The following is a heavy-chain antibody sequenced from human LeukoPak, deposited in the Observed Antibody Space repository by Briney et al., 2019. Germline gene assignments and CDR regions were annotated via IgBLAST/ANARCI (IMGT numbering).Heavy chain of an antibody. CDR2: INHSGST. V-gene: IGHV4-34*01. CDR1: GGSFSGYY. J-gene: IGHJ4*02. CDR3: ARGRRWLQLGTPDFDY. Sequence: EPSETLSLTCAVYGGSFSGYYWSWIRQPPGKGLEWIGEINHSGSTNYNPSLKSRVTISVDTSKNQFSLKLSSVTAADTAVYYCARGRRWLQLGTPDFDYWGQGTLVTVSS. D-gene: IGHD5-24*01.